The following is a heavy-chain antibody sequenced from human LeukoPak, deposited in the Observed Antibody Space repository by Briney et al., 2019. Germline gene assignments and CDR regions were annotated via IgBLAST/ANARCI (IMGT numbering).Heavy chain of an antibody. CDR3: AKDIRDEMATIPIDY. CDR2: ISWNSGRI. Sequence: GGSLRLSCAASGFTFDDYAMHWVRQAPGKGLEWVSGISWNSGRIGYADSVKGRFTISRDNAKKSLYLQMNSLRAEDTALYYCAKDIRDEMATIPIDYWGQGTLVTVSS. CDR1: GFTFDDYA. D-gene: IGHD5-24*01. J-gene: IGHJ4*02. V-gene: IGHV3-9*01.